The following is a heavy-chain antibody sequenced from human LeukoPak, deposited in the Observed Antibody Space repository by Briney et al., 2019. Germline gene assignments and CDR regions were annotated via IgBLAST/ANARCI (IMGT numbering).Heavy chain of an antibody. CDR2: ISSSGSTI. CDR1: GFTFSSYT. CDR3: ARDARGYSYGYGRYGMDV. Sequence: GGSLRLSCAASGFTFSSYTMSWVRQAPGKGLEWVSYISSSGSTIYYADSVKGRFTISRDNAKNSLYLQMNSLRAEDTAVYYCARDARGYSYGYGRYGMDVWGQGTTVTVSS. D-gene: IGHD5-18*01. V-gene: IGHV3-48*04. J-gene: IGHJ6*02.